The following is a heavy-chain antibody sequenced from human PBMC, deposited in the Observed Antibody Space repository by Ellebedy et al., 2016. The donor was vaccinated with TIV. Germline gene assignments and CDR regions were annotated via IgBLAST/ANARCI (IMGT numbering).Heavy chain of an antibody. J-gene: IGHJ5*02. CDR3: ARDRGGSYYSRFDP. Sequence: GESLKISCAASGFTFSDYYMSWIRQAPGKGLEWVSYISSSGSTIYYADSVKGRFTISRDNAKNSLYLQMNSLRAEDTAVYYCARDRGGSYYSRFDPWGQGTLVTVSS. CDR2: ISSSGSTI. CDR1: GFTFSDYY. V-gene: IGHV3-11*04. D-gene: IGHD1-26*01.